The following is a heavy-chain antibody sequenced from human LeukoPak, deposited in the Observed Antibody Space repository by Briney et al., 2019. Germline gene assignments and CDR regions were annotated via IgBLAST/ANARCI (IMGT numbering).Heavy chain of an antibody. CDR2: INQDGSDK. V-gene: IGHV3-7*01. CDR3: ATPGGLDY. D-gene: IGHD4-23*01. Sequence: GGSLRLSCAASGFTFSTYWMSWVRQAPGKGLEWVANINQDGSDKYYVDSVKGRFTISRDNAKNSLYLQMNSLRAEDTAVYYCATPGGLDYWGQGTLVIVSS. J-gene: IGHJ4*02. CDR1: GFTFSTYW.